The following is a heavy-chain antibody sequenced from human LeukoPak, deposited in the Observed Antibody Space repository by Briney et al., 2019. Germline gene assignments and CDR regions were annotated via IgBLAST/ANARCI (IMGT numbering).Heavy chain of an antibody. CDR3: AIPLLTGDPPFDY. V-gene: IGHV1-2*06. CDR2: INPNSGGT. Sequence: GASVKVSCKASGYTFTGYYMHWVRQAPGQGLEWMGRINPNSGGTNYAQKFQGRVTMTRDTSISTAYMELSRLRSDDTAVYYCAIPLLTGDPPFDYWGQGTLVTVSS. J-gene: IGHJ4*02. CDR1: GYTFTGYY. D-gene: IGHD7-27*01.